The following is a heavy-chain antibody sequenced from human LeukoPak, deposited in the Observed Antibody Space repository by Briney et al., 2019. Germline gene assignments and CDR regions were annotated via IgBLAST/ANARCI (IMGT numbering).Heavy chain of an antibody. CDR1: GGSFSGYY. CDR3: ARGRAVTIPLGYYYYYYMDV. CDR2: INHSGST. J-gene: IGHJ6*03. Sequence: SETLSLTCAVYGGSFSGYYWSWIRQPPGKGLEWIGEINHSGSTNYNPSLKSRVTISVDTSKNQFSLKLSSVTAADTAVYYCARGRAVTIPLGYYYYYYMDVWGKGTTVTVSS. V-gene: IGHV4-34*01. D-gene: IGHD4-17*01.